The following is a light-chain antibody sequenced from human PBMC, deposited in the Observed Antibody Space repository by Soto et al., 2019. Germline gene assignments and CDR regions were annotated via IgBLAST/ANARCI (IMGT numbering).Light chain of an antibody. CDR3: QQRINWPLT. V-gene: IGKV3-11*01. CDR2: DAS. Sequence: VLTQSPATLSLSPGERATLSCRASQSVSFYLAWYQQKPGQAPRLLIYDASNRATGIPARFSGSGSGTDFTLTIDSLELEDSAVYYCQQRINWPLTFGGGTKVEIK. J-gene: IGKJ4*01. CDR1: QSVSFY.